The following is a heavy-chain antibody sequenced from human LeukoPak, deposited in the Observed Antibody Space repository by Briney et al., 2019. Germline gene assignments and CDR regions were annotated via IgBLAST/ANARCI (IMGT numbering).Heavy chain of an antibody. V-gene: IGHV1-46*01. J-gene: IGHJ5*02. Sequence: GASVKVSCKASGYTFTSYYMHWVRQAPGQGLEWMGIINHSGGSTSYAQKFQGRVTMTRDTSTSTVYMELSSLRSEDTAVYYCARDRATRITMIVVVTGFDPWGQGTLVTVSS. D-gene: IGHD3-22*01. CDR2: INHSGGST. CDR1: GYTFTSYY. CDR3: ARDRATRITMIVVVTGFDP.